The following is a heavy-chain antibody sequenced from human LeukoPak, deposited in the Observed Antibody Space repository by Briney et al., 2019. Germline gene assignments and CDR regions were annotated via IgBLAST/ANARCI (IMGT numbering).Heavy chain of an antibody. V-gene: IGHV3-66*02. CDR1: GFTVSSNY. CDR3: ARFQHYYYYGMDV. Sequence: GGSLRLSCAASGFTVSSNYMSWVRQAPVKGLEWVSVIYSGGSTYCADSVKGRFTISRDNSKNTLYLQMNSLRAEDTAVYYCARFQHYYYYGMDVWGQGTTVTVSS. CDR2: IYSGGST. D-gene: IGHD3-16*01. J-gene: IGHJ6*02.